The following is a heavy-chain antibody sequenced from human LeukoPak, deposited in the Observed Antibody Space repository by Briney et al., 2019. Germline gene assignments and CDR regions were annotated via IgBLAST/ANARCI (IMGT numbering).Heavy chain of an antibody. J-gene: IGHJ4*02. Sequence: GGSLRLSCAASGFTFSSYGMHWVRQAPGKGLEWVAVISYDGSNKYYADSVKGRFTISRDNSKNTLYLQMNSLRAEDTAVYYCAKVLRPTVLRGIDYWGQGTLVTVSS. V-gene: IGHV3-30*18. CDR3: AKVLRPTVLRGIDY. CDR1: GFTFSSYG. CDR2: ISYDGSNK. D-gene: IGHD1-20*01.